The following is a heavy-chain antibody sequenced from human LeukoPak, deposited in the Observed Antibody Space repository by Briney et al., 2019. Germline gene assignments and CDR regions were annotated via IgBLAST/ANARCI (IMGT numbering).Heavy chain of an antibody. CDR3: ARGKSYYGSGTFDI. J-gene: IGHJ3*02. D-gene: IGHD3-10*01. V-gene: IGHV4-34*01. CDR1: GGSFSAYY. Sequence: SETLSLTCAVYGGSFSAYYWNWFRQPPGKGLEWIGEINHSGTTNYNPSLKSRVTISVDTSKTQFSLSLSSVTAADTAVYCCARGKSYYGSGTFDIWGQGTMVTVSS. CDR2: INHSGTT.